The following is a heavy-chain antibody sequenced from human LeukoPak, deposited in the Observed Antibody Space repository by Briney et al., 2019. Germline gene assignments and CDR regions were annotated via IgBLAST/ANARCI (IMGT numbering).Heavy chain of an antibody. V-gene: IGHV4-61*02. J-gene: IGHJ4*02. Sequence: SQTLSLTCTVSGGSISSGGYYWSWIRQPAGKGLEYLGRIHSSGSTNYNPSLTSRVTISRDTSKNHYSLKLSSVTATDTAVYYCARDQTYSGSGIYTYFGYWGQGILVTVSS. D-gene: IGHD3-10*01. CDR2: IHSSGST. CDR1: GGSISSGGYY. CDR3: ARDQTYSGSGIYTYFGY.